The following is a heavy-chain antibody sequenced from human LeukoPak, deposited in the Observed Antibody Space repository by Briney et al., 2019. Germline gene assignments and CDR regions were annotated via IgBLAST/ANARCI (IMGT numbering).Heavy chain of an antibody. D-gene: IGHD6-13*01. CDR2: IYNSGST. J-gene: IGHJ4*02. CDR1: GGSISSYY. CDR3: ARHLGGSSLGIGFDY. Sequence: SETLSLTCTVSGGSISSYYWSWIRQPPGKGLEWIGYIYNSGSTNYNPSLKSRVTISVDTSKNQFSLKLSSVTAADTAVYYCARHLGGSSLGIGFDYWGQGILVTVSS. V-gene: IGHV4-59*01.